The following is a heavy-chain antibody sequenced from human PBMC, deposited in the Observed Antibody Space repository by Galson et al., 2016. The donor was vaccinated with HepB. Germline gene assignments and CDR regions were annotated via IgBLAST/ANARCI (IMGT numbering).Heavy chain of an antibody. D-gene: IGHD1-1*01. J-gene: IGHJ4*02. Sequence: TLSLTCIVSGGSISSGDYYWSWIRQHPGKGLEWIGHIYYSGSTYHNPSLKSRLTISVDTSKNRFSLKLSSVTAADTAVYYCARVPLERRGPGYFHHWGQGTLVTVSS. CDR3: ARVPLERRGPGYFHH. CDR1: GGSISSGDYY. V-gene: IGHV4-31*03. CDR2: IYYSGST.